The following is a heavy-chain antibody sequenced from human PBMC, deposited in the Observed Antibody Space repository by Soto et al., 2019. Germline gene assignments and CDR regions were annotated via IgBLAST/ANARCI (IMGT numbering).Heavy chain of an antibody. V-gene: IGHV4-30-4*01. CDR2: IYKSTTT. D-gene: IGHD2-15*01. Sequence: QVHLLESGPGLVKPSQTLSLTCSVSGDSISTVDYFWAWIRQPPGQALEYIGYIYKSTTTYYNPSFESRVAISLDTSKSQFSLTGTSVTAADTAVYFCARGRYCLTGRCFPNWFDSWGQGTLVTVSS. J-gene: IGHJ5*01. CDR3: ARGRYCLTGRCFPNWFDS. CDR1: GDSISTVDYF.